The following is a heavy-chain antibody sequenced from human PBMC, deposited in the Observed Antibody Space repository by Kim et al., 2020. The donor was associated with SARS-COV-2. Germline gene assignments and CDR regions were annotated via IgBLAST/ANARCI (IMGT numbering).Heavy chain of an antibody. D-gene: IGHD3-10*01. J-gene: IGHJ6*03. V-gene: IGHV4-34*01. CDR2: INRSGGT. CDR1: GGPFNDDY. Sequence: SETLSLTCAVYGGPFNDDYWSWIRQPPGKGLEWIGEINRSGGTNYSPSLKSRVTISVDTIKNQFSLHLNSVTAADTAVYYCARRVTRFYYMDVWDKGATV. CDR3: ARRVTRFYYMDV.